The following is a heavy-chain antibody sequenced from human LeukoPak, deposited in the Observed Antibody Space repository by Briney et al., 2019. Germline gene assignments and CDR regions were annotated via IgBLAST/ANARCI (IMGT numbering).Heavy chain of an antibody. J-gene: IGHJ5*02. CDR1: GYTFTGYY. Sequence: ASVKVSCKASGYTFTGYYMHWLRQAPGQGLEWMGWINPNSGGTNYAQKFQGRVTMTRDTSISTVYMEVSSLRADDTAMYYCARPTFDWKGWADPWGQGTLVTVSS. D-gene: IGHD3-9*01. V-gene: IGHV1-2*02. CDR3: ARPTFDWKGWADP. CDR2: INPNSGGT.